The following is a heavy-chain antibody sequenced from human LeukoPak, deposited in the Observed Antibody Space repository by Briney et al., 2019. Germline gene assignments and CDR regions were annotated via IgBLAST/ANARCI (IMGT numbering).Heavy chain of an antibody. CDR2: INAGNGNT. CDR1: GYTFTGYY. V-gene: IGHV1-3*01. J-gene: IGHJ6*02. D-gene: IGHD6-13*01. Sequence: ASVKVSCKASGYTFTGYYMHWVRQAPGQRLEWMGWINAGNGNTKYSQKFQGRVTITRDTSASTAYMELSSLRSEDTAVYYCARGPRQQLDQYYYYYYGMDVWGQGTTDTVSS. CDR3: ARGPRQQLDQYYYYYYGMDV.